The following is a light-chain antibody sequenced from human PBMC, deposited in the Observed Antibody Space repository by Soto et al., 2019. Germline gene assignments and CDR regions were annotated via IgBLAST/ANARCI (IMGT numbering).Light chain of an antibody. V-gene: IGLV1-40*01. CDR3: KSYDSSLSGSV. CDR1: SSNIGAGYD. Sequence: QSVLTQPPSVSGVPGQRVTISCTGSSSNIGAGYDVHWYQQLPGTAHKLLIYGNSNRPSGVPDRFSGSKSGTSASLAITGLQAEDAADYYCKSYDSSLSGSVFGGGTKLTVL. J-gene: IGLJ3*02. CDR2: GNS.